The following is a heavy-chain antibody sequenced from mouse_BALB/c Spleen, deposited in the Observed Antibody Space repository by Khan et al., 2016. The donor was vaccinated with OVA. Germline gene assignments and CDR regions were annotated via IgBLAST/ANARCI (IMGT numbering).Heavy chain of an antibody. D-gene: IGHD2-10*01. CDR3: TRQPYFHYYVMDY. CDR1: GFSLTNYG. Sequence: QVQLKESGPGLVAPSQSLSITCTISGFSLTNYGVHWVRQPPGKGLEWLGVIWSDGTTTYDSALISRLTISKDNSKSQVFLKMDSLQTDDTAMYYCTRQPYFHYYVMDYWGQGTSVNVSS. J-gene: IGHJ4*01. CDR2: IWSDGTT. V-gene: IGHV2-6-1*01.